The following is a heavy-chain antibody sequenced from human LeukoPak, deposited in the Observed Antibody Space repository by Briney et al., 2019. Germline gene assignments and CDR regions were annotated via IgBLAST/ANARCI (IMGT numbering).Heavy chain of an antibody. CDR1: GDSVSSNSAA. J-gene: IGHJ4*02. Sequence: SQTLSLSCAISGDSVSSNSAAWNWIRQSPSRGLEWLGRTYYRSKWYNDYAVSVRSRITINPDTSKNQFSLQLNSVTPEDTAVYYCARGGGYSYGYEFDYWGQGTLVTVSS. CDR2: TYYRSKWYN. CDR3: ARGGGYSYGYEFDY. D-gene: IGHD5-18*01. V-gene: IGHV6-1*01.